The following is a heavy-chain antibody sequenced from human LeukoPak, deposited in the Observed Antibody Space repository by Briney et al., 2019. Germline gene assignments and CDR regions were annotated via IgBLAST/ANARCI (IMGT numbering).Heavy chain of an antibody. D-gene: IGHD3-10*01. CDR3: ARDHGSGSYPYYYGMDV. J-gene: IGHJ6*02. Sequence: GRSLRLSCAASGFTFSSYSVNWVRQAPGKGLEWVSSISSSSSYIYYADSVKGRFTISRDNAKNSLYLQMNSLRAEDTAVYYCARDHGSGSYPYYYGMDVWGQGTTVTVSS. V-gene: IGHV3-21*01. CDR1: GFTFSSYS. CDR2: ISSSSSYI.